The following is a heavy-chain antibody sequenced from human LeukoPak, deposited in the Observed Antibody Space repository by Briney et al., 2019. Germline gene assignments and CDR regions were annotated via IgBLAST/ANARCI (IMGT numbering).Heavy chain of an antibody. V-gene: IGHV3-23*01. J-gene: IGHJ4*02. CDR2: ISGSGLST. D-gene: IGHD3-22*01. Sequence: GGSLRLSCAASGFTFSNYAMSWVRQAPGKGLEWVSAISGSGLSTYYADSVKGRFTISRDSSENTLYLQTNSLRAEDTAVYYCAKIPSYYFDSSGYSKFDYWGQGTQVTVSS. CDR3: AKIPSYYFDSSGYSKFDY. CDR1: GFTFSNYA.